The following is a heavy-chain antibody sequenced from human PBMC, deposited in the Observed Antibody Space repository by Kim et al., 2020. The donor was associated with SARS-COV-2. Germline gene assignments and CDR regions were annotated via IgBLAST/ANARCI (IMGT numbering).Heavy chain of an antibody. CDR1: GFTFSSYA. J-gene: IGHJ3*02. CDR3: AKFWGEYYDILTGDAFDI. CDR2: ISGRGGTT. Sequence: GSLRLSCAASGFTFSSYAMSWVRQAPGKGLEWVSVISGRGGTTYYADSVKGRFTISRDNSKNRLSLQMNSLRAEDTAVYYCAKFWGEYYDILTGDAFDIWGQGTMVTVSS. D-gene: IGHD3-9*01. V-gene: IGHV3-23*01.